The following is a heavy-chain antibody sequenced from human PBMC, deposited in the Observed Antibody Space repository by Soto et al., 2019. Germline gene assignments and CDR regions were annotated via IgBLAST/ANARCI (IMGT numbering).Heavy chain of an antibody. D-gene: IGHD6-6*01. CDR3: ARDRVAAREYYYYGMDV. J-gene: IGHJ6*02. CDR1: GGSISSGGYY. Sequence: QVQLQESGPGLVKPSQTLSLTCTVSGGSISSGGYYWSWIRQHPGKGLEWIGYIYYSGSTYYNPYLKSRVTISVDTSKNQFSLKLSSVTAADTAVYYCARDRVAAREYYYYGMDVWGQGTTVTVSS. CDR2: IYYSGST. V-gene: IGHV4-31*03.